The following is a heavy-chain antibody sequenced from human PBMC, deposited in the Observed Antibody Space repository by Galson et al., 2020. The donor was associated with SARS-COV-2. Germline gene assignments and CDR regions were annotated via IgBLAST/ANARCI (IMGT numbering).Heavy chain of an antibody. CDR1: GFTFSSYA. D-gene: IGHD3-22*01. Sequence: VMETGGSLRLSCVASGFTFSSYALHWVRQAPGKGLEWVAVTSNDGINKYYADSVKGRFTISRDNSKNTLFVQMNSLRAEDTAVYYCARGTTYFYESRGYWGPRLNIDYWGQGTLVTVSS. CDR3: ARGTTYFYESRGYWGPRLNIDY. CDR2: TSNDGINK. V-gene: IGHV3-30-3*01. J-gene: IGHJ4*02.